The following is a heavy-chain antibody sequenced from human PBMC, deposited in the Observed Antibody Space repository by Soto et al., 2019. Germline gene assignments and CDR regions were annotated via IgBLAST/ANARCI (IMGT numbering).Heavy chain of an antibody. Sequence: ASVKVSCKASGYTFTSYGISWVRQAPGQGLEWMGWISAYNGNTNYAQKFQGRVTMTTDTSTSTAYMDLRSLRSDDTAVYYCARDFFNSYYGSGSYYTDDAFDIWGQGTMVTVSS. V-gene: IGHV1-18*01. J-gene: IGHJ3*02. CDR3: ARDFFNSYYGSGSYYTDDAFDI. D-gene: IGHD3-10*01. CDR1: GYTFTSYG. CDR2: ISAYNGNT.